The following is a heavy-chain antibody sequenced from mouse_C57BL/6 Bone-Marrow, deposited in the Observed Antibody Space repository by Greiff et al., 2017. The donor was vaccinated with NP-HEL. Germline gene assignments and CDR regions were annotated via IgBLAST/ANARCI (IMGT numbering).Heavy chain of an antibody. Sequence: VQLQQSGAELVRPGTSVKVSCKASGYAFTNYLIEWVKQRPGQGLEWIGVINPGCGGTNYNEKFKGKGTLTADKSSSTAYMQLSSLTSEDSAVYFCARSAYYGKGYFDYWGQGTTLTVSS. D-gene: IGHD2-10*01. CDR1: GYAFTNYL. CDR2: INPGCGGT. CDR3: ARSAYYGKGYFDY. J-gene: IGHJ2*01. V-gene: IGHV1-54*01.